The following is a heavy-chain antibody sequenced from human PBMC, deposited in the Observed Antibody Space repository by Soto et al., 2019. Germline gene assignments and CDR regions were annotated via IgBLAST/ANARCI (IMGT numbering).Heavy chain of an antibody. Sequence: EVQLLESGGGLVQPGGSLRLSCAASGFTFSSYAMSWVRQAPGKGLEWVSAISGSGGSTYYADSVKGRFTISRDNSKNTLYMQMTSLRAEDTAVYYCARRSSGWYFDYWGQGTLVTVSS. V-gene: IGHV3-23*01. D-gene: IGHD6-19*01. CDR3: ARRSSGWYFDY. J-gene: IGHJ4*02. CDR1: GFTFSSYA. CDR2: ISGSGGST.